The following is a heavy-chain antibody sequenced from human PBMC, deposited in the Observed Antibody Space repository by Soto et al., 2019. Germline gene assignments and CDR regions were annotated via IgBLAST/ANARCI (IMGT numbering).Heavy chain of an antibody. J-gene: IGHJ4*02. Sequence: PSETLSLTCTVSGGSISSGSYYWSWIRQHPGKGLEWIGYIYSTESTNYSPSLKSRLSISVDMSASQFSLKLSSVTVADTAVYYCARSDSSGKTRYYFDHWGQGTLVTVSS. CDR2: IYSTEST. D-gene: IGHD3-22*01. V-gene: IGHV4-31*03. CDR3: ARSDSSGKTRYYFDH. CDR1: GGSISSGSYY.